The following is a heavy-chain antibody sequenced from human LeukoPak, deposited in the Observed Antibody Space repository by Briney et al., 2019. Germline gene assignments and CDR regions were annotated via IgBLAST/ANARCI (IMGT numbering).Heavy chain of an antibody. J-gene: IGHJ4*02. CDR3: ARAPAGGPLRFFDY. Sequence: ASVKVSCKASGYTFTGYYVHWVRQAPGQGLEWIGWIHPNSGGTNFEQKFQGRVTMTRDSSISTAYMEVSSLRSDDTAVYYCARAPAGGPLRFFDYWGQGTLVTVSS. V-gene: IGHV1-2*02. CDR1: GYTFTGYY. CDR2: IHPNSGGT. D-gene: IGHD3-3*01.